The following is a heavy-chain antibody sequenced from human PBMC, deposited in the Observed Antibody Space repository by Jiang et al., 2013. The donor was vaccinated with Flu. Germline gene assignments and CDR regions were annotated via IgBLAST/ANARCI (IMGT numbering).Heavy chain of an antibody. CDR2: IYYSGST. J-gene: IGHJ4*02. Sequence: GSGLVKPSETLSLTCSVSGGSISSYYWSWIRQPPGKGLEWIGYIYYSGSTNYNPSLKSRVTISVDTPKNQLSLKLSSVTASDTAVYYCARRYSSNYYYAFDYWGQGTLVTVSS. CDR3: ARRYSSNYYYAFDY. D-gene: IGHD3-22*01. CDR1: GGSISSYY. V-gene: IGHV4-59*08.